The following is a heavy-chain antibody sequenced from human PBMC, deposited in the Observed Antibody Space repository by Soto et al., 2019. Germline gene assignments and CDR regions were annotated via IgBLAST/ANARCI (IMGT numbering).Heavy chain of an antibody. J-gene: IGHJ6*02. CDR1: RLTFSGDR. D-gene: IGHD3-10*01. CDR3: AKDHYGSAIYGMDV. Sequence: GGSLIRSCAAPRLTFSGDRIHWVRQAPGKGLEWVSCISASSTYIFYADSVKGRFTISRDNGKNSLYLQMNSLRPEDTALYYCAKDHYGSAIYGMDVWGQGT. V-gene: IGHV3-21*04. CDR2: ISASSTYI.